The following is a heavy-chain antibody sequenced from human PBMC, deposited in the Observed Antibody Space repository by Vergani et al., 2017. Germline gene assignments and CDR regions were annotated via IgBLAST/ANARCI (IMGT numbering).Heavy chain of an antibody. CDR3: ARERAIAAACSNGPAEYFQH. CDR1: GYTFTSYD. D-gene: IGHD6-13*01. J-gene: IGHJ1*01. Sequence: QVPLVQSGAEVKKPGASVKVSCKASGYTFTSYDINWVRQATGQGLEWMGWRNPNSGNTGYAQKFQGRVTMTRNTSISTAYMVLSIMSVEDTAVSYCARERAIAAACSNGPAEYFQHWGQGTLVTVSS. V-gene: IGHV1-8*01. CDR2: RNPNSGNT.